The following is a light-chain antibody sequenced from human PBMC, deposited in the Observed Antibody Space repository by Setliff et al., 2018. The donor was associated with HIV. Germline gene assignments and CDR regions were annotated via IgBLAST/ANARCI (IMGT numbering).Light chain of an antibody. CDR2: DVS. Sequence: QSALAQPRSVSGSPGQSVTISCTGTSSDVGGYNYVSWYQPYPGKAPKLMIYDVSERPSGVPDRFSGSKSGNTASLTISGLQAEDDADYYCCSYAGSYPSYVFGTGTKVTVL. J-gene: IGLJ1*01. CDR1: SSDVGGYNY. V-gene: IGLV2-11*01. CDR3: CSYAGSYPSYV.